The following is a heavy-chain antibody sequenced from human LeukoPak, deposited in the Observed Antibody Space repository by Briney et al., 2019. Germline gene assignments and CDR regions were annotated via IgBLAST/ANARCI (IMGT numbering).Heavy chain of an antibody. CDR2: ISGGGGST. J-gene: IGHJ3*02. V-gene: IGHV3-23*01. Sequence: LPGGSLRLSCAASGFTFRSYVMSWVRQGPVKGLEWVSGISGGGGSTYYADSVKGRFTISRDNSKNTMYLQMSSLRAEDTAEYFCAKGMIYCSGGSCYLGTFDIWGQGTMVTVSS. CDR3: AKGMIYCSGGSCYLGTFDI. D-gene: IGHD2-15*01. CDR1: GFTFRSYV.